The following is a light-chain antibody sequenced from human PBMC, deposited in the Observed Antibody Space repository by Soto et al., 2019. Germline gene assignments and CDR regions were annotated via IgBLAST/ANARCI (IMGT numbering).Light chain of an antibody. CDR2: EVT. Sequence: QSALTQPASVSGSPGQSITISCTGTSSDIGTYNYVSWYQQPPGKAPKLLIYEVTNRPSGVSARFSGSKSGNAASLTISGLQAADEADYYCSSYKSPNAWVFGGGTKLTVL. CDR1: SSDIGTYNY. J-gene: IGLJ3*02. CDR3: SSYKSPNAWV. V-gene: IGLV2-14*01.